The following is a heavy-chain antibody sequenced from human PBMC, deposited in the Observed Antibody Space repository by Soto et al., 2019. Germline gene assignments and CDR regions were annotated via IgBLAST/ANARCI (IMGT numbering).Heavy chain of an antibody. V-gene: IGHV3-48*01. CDR2: ISSSSSTI. CDR1: GFTFSSYS. J-gene: IGHJ5*02. CDR3: ARDGRYSSSWYKPFNWFDP. Sequence: GGSLRLSCAASGFTFSSYSMNWVRQAPGKGLEWVSYISSSSSTIYYADSVKGRFTISRDNAKNSLYLQMNSLRGEDTAVYYCARDGRYSSSWYKPFNWFDPWGQGTLVTVSS. D-gene: IGHD6-13*01.